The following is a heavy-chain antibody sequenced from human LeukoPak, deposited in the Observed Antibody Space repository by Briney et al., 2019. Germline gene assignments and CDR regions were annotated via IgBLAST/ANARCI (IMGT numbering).Heavy chain of an antibody. Sequence: GSLRLSCAASGFTFSSYAMSWVRQAPGKGLEWVSAISGSGGSTYYADSVKGRFTISRDNSKNTLYLQMNSLRAEDTAVYYCAILTTVTTKGDYWGQGTLVTVSS. CDR1: GFTFSSYA. CDR2: ISGSGGST. J-gene: IGHJ4*02. CDR3: AILTTVTTKGDY. D-gene: IGHD4-17*01. V-gene: IGHV3-23*01.